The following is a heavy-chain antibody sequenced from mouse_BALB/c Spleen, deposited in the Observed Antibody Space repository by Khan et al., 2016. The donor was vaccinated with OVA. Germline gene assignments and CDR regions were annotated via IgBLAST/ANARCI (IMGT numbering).Heavy chain of an antibody. CDR2: ISYSGSP. D-gene: IGHD2-3*01. CDR3: ARDGSRYNYAMDY. CDR1: GYSITSDYA. J-gene: IGHJ4*01. V-gene: IGHV3-2*02. Sequence: EVQLQESGPGLVKPSQSLSLTCTVTGYSITSDYAWNWIRQFPENKLEWMGYISYSGSPNYNPALKSRISITRDTSKNQFFLQLNSVTTEDTATYYCARDGSRYNYAMDYWGQGTSVTVSS.